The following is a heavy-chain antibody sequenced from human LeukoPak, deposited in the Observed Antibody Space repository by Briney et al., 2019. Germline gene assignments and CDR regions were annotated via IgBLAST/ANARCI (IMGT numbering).Heavy chain of an antibody. CDR3: AKDPGRYAYDEWFDP. V-gene: IGHV1-24*01. J-gene: IGHJ5*02. D-gene: IGHD3-9*01. CDR1: GYTLTELS. Sequence: ASVKVSCKVSGYTLTELSMHWVRQAPGKGLEWMGGFDPEDGETIYAQKFQGRVTMTEDTSTDTAYMELSSLRSEDTAVYYCAKDPGRYAYDEWFDPWGQGTLVTVSS. CDR2: FDPEDGET.